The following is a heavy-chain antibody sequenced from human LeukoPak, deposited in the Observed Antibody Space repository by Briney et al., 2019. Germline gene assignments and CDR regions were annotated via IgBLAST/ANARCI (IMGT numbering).Heavy chain of an antibody. V-gene: IGHV3-74*01. CDR2: INIDGSST. Sequence: PGGSLRLSCAASGFTFTRYWMHWVRQAPGKGLVCVSRINIDGSSTNYADSVKGRFTISRDNAKNTLYLQMNSLRAEDTAVFYCAGSNFYYYNAMDVWGQGTTVTVSS. CDR1: GFTFTRYW. CDR3: AGSNFYYYNAMDV. D-gene: IGHD4-23*01. J-gene: IGHJ6*02.